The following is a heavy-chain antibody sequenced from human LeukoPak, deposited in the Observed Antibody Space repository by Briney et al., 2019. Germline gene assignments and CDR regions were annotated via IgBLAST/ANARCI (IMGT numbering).Heavy chain of an antibody. V-gene: IGHV3-74*01. Sequence: GGSLRLSCAASGFTFSSSWMHWVRQAPGKGLAWVSRITRDGSSTTYADSVKGRFTTSRDNAKNTLYLQMDSLRDDDTAVYYCARDPGYESWSPFWGGMDVWGNGTTVIVSS. J-gene: IGHJ6*04. CDR1: GFTFSSSW. CDR2: ITRDGSST. D-gene: IGHD3-16*01. CDR3: ARDPGYESWSPFWGGMDV.